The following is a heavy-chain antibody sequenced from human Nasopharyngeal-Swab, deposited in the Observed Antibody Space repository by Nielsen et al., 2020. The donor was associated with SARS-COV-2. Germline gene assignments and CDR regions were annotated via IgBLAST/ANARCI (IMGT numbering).Heavy chain of an antibody. Sequence: SETLSLTCTVSGGSISNYYWSWIRQSPGKGLEWIGEGYYNGNTNYNPSLKSRLTISVDQSKNQFSLKLYSVTAADTAVYYCARVRGSSLVFDIWGQGTMVTVSS. V-gene: IGHV4-59*12. D-gene: IGHD3-10*01. CDR3: ARVRGSSLVFDI. CDR1: GGSISNYY. CDR2: GYYNGNT. J-gene: IGHJ3*02.